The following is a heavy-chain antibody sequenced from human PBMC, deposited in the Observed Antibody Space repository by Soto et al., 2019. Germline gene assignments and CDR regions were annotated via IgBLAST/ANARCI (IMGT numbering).Heavy chain of an antibody. D-gene: IGHD1-26*01. Sequence: EVQLVESGGGLVQPGGSLRLSCVASGFSFSSYWMHWVSQAPGKGLVWVSRIKTDGSIITYADSVKGRFTISRDNAKNTLYLQMNTLRAEDPAVYYCARVGQGAWYFDLWGRGTLVTVSS. CDR2: IKTDGSII. CDR3: ARVGQGAWYFDL. J-gene: IGHJ2*01. CDR1: GFSFSSYW. V-gene: IGHV3-74*01.